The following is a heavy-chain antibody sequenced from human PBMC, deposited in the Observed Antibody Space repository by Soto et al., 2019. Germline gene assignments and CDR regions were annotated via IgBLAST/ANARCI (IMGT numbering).Heavy chain of an antibody. Sequence: ETLSLTCGVSGGSISTNNWWHWIRQPPGQGLEWIGEINHRGSTDYNPSLKSRVTISVDTSKNQFSLKLSSVTAADTAVYYCASHWYCTNGVCGPDYWGQGTLVTVSS. CDR2: INHRGST. CDR3: ASHWYCTNGVCGPDY. D-gene: IGHD2-8*01. CDR1: GGSISTNNW. V-gene: IGHV4-4*02. J-gene: IGHJ4*02.